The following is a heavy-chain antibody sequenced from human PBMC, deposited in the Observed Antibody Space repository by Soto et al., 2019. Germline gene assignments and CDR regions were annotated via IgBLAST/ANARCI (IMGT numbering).Heavy chain of an antibody. D-gene: IGHD4-4*01. Sequence: EVQLVESGGSLVQPGGSLRLSCAASGFTFRSYWMSWVRQAPGKGLEWLANIKEAGSEKYYVDSVKGRFTISRDNAKNSLYLQRSSLRADDTAVYYGTRGGGRDSNEHYLGKGIMVTVSS. CDR1: GFTFRSYW. CDR2: IKEAGSEK. V-gene: IGHV3-7*01. J-gene: IGHJ4*02. CDR3: TRGGGRDSNEHY.